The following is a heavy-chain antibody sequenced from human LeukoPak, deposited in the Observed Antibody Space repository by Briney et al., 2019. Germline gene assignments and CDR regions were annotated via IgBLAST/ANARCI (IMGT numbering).Heavy chain of an antibody. Sequence: SETLSLTCAVSGYSISSGYYWSWIRQPPGKGLEWIGYIYYSGSTNYNPSLKSRVTISVDTSKNQFSLKLSSVTAADTAVYYCARGADLRFLEWLFDYWGQGTLVTVSS. J-gene: IGHJ4*02. CDR2: IYYSGST. CDR3: ARGADLRFLEWLFDY. D-gene: IGHD3-3*01. V-gene: IGHV4-61*01. CDR1: GYSISSGYY.